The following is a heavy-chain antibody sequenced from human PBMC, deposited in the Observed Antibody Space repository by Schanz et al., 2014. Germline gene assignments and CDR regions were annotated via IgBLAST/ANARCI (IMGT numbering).Heavy chain of an antibody. J-gene: IGHJ4*02. CDR2: IKSKTDGGTR. CDR3: SADLWFGAVWGVW. CDR1: GFTLNNAW. V-gene: IGHV3-15*01. Sequence: DVHLLESGGGWVQPGGSLRLSCATSGFTLNNAWMNWVRQAPGKGLQWVARIKSKTDGGTRDYAAPVKGRFTISTDDAKTRVYLKMNSRQTEDAAVYYCSADLWFGAVWGVWWGQGTLXTVSS. D-gene: IGHD3-10*01.